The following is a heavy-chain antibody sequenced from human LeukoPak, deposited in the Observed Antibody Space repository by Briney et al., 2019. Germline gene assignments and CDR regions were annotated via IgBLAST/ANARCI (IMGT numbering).Heavy chain of an antibody. CDR1: RFTFSASW. D-gene: IGHD3-3*01. V-gene: IGHV3-7*01. CDR3: ARDPGFSAFDI. CDR2: INQDGSLK. J-gene: IGHJ3*02. Sequence: GGSLRLSCAASRFTFSASWMSWVRQTPEKGLEFVANINQDGSLKSLMDSVEGRFTISRDNTKSSLYLQMNNLRAEDTAVYYCARDPGFSAFDIWGQGTMITVSS.